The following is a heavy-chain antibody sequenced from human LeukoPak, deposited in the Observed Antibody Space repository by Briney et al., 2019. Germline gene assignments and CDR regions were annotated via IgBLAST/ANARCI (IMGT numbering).Heavy chain of an antibody. CDR2: IYSGGST. CDR3: AKDDYGFFDY. Sequence: GGSLRLSCAASGFTFSSYSMNWVRQAPGKGLEWVSVIYSGGSTYYADSVKGRFTISRDNSKNTLYLQMNSLRAEDTAVYYCAKDDYGFFDYWGQGTLVTVSS. CDR1: GFTFSSYS. J-gene: IGHJ4*02. D-gene: IGHD4-17*01. V-gene: IGHV3-23*03.